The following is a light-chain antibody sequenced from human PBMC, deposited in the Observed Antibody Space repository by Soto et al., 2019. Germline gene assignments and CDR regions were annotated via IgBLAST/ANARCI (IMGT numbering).Light chain of an antibody. CDR1: QSVNGNY. V-gene: IGKV3-20*01. CDR2: GAS. J-gene: IGKJ2*01. Sequence: EIVLTQSPGTLSLSPGERATLSCRASQSVNGNYLTWYQQKPGQAPRLLIYGASTRATGTPDRFSGSGSGTVFTLTISRLEPEDFAVYYCQQYGSSFRYTFGQGTKLEIK. CDR3: QQYGSSFRYT.